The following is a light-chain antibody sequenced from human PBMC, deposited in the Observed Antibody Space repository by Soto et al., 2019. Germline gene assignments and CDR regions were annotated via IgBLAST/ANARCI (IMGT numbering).Light chain of an antibody. V-gene: IGLV3-21*04. CDR1: NIGSKS. Sequence: SYELTQPPSVSVAPGKTASITCGGNNIGSKSVHWYQQKPGQAPVLVICNDSDRPSGIPERFSGSKFGNTATLTISRVEAGDEADYYCHVWDSSSDHVIFGGGTKLTVL. CDR3: HVWDSSSDHVI. CDR2: NDS. J-gene: IGLJ2*01.